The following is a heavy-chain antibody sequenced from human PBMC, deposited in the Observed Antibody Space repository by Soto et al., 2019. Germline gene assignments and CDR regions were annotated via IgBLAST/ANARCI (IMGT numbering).Heavy chain of an antibody. CDR1: GDTFTTYY. J-gene: IGHJ4*02. D-gene: IGHD3-16*02. Sequence: QVQLVQSGAEVKKPGASVRVSCEASGDTFTTYYIHWVRQAPGQGLEWMGLINPSNGKTSYAQKLQGRVTVTRNTSTSTVYKELSSLRAEDTAFYYCARAKHSSGRYSQNSGLDYWGQGTLVTVSS. CDR2: INPSNGKT. V-gene: IGHV1-46*01. CDR3: ARAKHSSGRYSQNSGLDY.